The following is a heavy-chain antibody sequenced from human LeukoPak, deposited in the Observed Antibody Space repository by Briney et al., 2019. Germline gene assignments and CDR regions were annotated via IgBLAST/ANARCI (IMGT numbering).Heavy chain of an antibody. D-gene: IGHD3-16*01. J-gene: IGHJ4*02. Sequence: ASVKVSCKASGYTFSLYDINWVRQATGQGLEWMGYMNPNSGNLAYAQKFQGRVTMTRDTSTSTVYMELSSLRSEDTAVYYCAKLGFFGYWGQGTLVTVSS. CDR3: AKLGFFGY. V-gene: IGHV1-8*02. CDR1: GYTFSLYD. CDR2: MNPNSGNL.